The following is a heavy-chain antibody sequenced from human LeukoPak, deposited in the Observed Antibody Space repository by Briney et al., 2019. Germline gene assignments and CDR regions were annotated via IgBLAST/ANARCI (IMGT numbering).Heavy chain of an antibody. J-gene: IGHJ2*01. Sequence: SETLSLTCAVYGGSFSGYYWSWIRQPPGKGLEWLGEVNHGGGANYNPSLKSRVTMSVDTSKSHFSLELSSVTAADTAIYYCARANAVTTVLFDLWGRGTLVTVSS. V-gene: IGHV4-34*01. D-gene: IGHD4-17*01. CDR1: GGSFSGYY. CDR2: VNHGGGA. CDR3: ARANAVTTVLFDL.